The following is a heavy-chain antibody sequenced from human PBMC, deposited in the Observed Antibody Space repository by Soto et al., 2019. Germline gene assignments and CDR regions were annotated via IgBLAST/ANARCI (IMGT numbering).Heavy chain of an antibody. V-gene: IGHV3-23*01. J-gene: IGHJ6*02. Sequence: PGGSLRLSCAASGFTFSSYAMSWVRQAPGKGLEWVPAISGSGGSTYYADSVKGRFTISRDNSKNTLYLQMNSLRAEDTAVYYCAKDRTVLLWFLDVWGQGTTVTVSS. CDR1: GFTFSSYA. CDR3: AKDRTVLLWFLDV. D-gene: IGHD3-10*01. CDR2: ISGSGGST.